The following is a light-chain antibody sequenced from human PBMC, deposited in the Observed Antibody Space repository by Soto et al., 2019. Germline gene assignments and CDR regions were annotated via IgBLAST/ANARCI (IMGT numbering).Light chain of an antibody. V-gene: IGLV2-14*01. CDR3: NSYTSSSLYV. J-gene: IGLJ1*01. Sequence: QSALTQPASVSGSPRQSITISCTGTSSDVGGYNYVSWYQQHPGKAPKLIISEVTNRPSGVSNRFSGSKSGNTASLTISGLQAEDEADYYCNSYTSSSLYVFGTGTKLTVL. CDR2: EVT. CDR1: SSDVGGYNY.